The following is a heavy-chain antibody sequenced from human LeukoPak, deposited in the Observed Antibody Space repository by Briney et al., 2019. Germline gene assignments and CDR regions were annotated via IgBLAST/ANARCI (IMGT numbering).Heavy chain of an antibody. V-gene: IGHV3-30*18. D-gene: IGHD6-13*01. CDR3: AKSAAYYFDC. Sequence: GRSLRLSCAASGFTFSSYGMHWVRQAPGKGLEWVAVISYDGSNKYYADSVKGRFTISRDNSKNTLYLQMNSLRAEDTAVYYCAKSAAYYFDCWGQGTLVTVSS. CDR1: GFTFSSYG. J-gene: IGHJ4*02. CDR2: ISYDGSNK.